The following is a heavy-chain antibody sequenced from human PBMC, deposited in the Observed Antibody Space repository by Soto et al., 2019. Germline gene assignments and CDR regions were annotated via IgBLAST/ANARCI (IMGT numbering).Heavy chain of an antibody. CDR3: TSRDCSSASCHT. CDR1: GYTFSGSA. V-gene: IGHV3-73*01. J-gene: IGHJ5*02. Sequence: EVQLVESGGGLVQPGGSLKLSCVASGYTFSGSAFHWVRQASGKGLEWVCRIRGKANSYETAYAESVKGRFTISRDDSKNTAFLQMNSLKTEDTAVYYCTSRDCSSASCHTWGQGTRVTVSS. D-gene: IGHD2-2*01. CDR2: IRGKANSYET.